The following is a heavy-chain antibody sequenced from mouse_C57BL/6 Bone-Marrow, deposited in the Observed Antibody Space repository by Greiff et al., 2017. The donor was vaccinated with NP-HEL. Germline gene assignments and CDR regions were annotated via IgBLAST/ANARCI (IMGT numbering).Heavy chain of an antibody. Sequence: QVQLQQSGAELVKPGASVKLSCKASGYTFTNYWMHWVKQRPGRGLEWIGRIDPNSGGTRYNEKFKSKATLTVDKHSSKAYMQLISLTSEDSAVYYCSRYYYGSGYFDYWGQGTTLTVSS. D-gene: IGHD1-1*01. V-gene: IGHV1-72*01. CDR3: SRYYYGSGYFDY. CDR1: GYTFTNYW. CDR2: IDPNSGGT. J-gene: IGHJ2*01.